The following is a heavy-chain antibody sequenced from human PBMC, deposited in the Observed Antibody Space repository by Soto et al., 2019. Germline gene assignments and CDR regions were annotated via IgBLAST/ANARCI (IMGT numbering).Heavy chain of an antibody. J-gene: IGHJ6*02. CDR3: ARDVHLGDLDQAMDV. Sequence: QVQLVESGGGVVQPGRSLRLSCVASGFSLSSYGMHWVRQAPGKGLEWVAVIWYDGSNKYHVDSVKGRFSISRDNSKSTLYLQMNSLRAEDTAVYYCARDVHLGDLDQAMDVWGQGTTVTVSS. CDR2: IWYDGSNK. V-gene: IGHV3-33*01. CDR1: GFSLSSYG. D-gene: IGHD3-10*01.